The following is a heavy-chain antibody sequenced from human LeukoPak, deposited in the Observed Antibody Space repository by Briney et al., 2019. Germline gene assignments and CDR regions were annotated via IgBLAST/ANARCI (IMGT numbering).Heavy chain of an antibody. J-gene: IGHJ5*01. D-gene: IGHD3-10*01. CDR3: ARDRRGFAWFDY. V-gene: IGHV4-38-2*02. CDR2: IYHSGST. CDR1: GYSISSGYY. Sequence: PSETLSLTCTVSGYSISSGYYWGWIRQPPGKGLEWSGSIYHSGSTYYNPSLKSRVTISVDTSKNQSSLKLSTVTAADTAVYYCARDRRGFAWFDYWGQGTLVTVSS.